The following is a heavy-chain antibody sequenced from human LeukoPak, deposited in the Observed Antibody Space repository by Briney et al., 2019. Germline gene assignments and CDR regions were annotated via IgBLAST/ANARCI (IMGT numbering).Heavy chain of an antibody. D-gene: IGHD1-26*01. J-gene: IGHJ4*02. V-gene: IGHV4-30-4*01. CDR1: GVSISSGDYY. CDR3: GRGSGIVAFDY. CDR2: IYYSGST. Sequence: MSSQTLSLTCTVAGVSISSGDYYWSWIRQPPGKGPEWIGYIYYSGSTYYNPSLKSRVTISVDTSKNQFSLKLSSVTAADKAVYYCGRGSGIVAFDYWGQGTLVTVSS.